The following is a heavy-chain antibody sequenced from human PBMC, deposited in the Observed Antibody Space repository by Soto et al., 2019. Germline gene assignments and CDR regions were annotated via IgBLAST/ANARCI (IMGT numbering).Heavy chain of an antibody. CDR2: ISTYNGNI. D-gene: IGHD6-19*01. V-gene: IGHV1-18*01. CDR1: GYTFSSLG. CDR3: TITTSVRSSGWQLIDY. Sequence: QVQLVQSGAEVKKPGASVKVSCTSSGYTFSSLGINWVRQAPGQGLEWLGWISTYNGNIDYAQKVQGRVSMTTDTSTTTAYMELRSLRSDDTAVYYCTITTSVRSSGWQLIDYWGQGTLVTVSS. J-gene: IGHJ4*02.